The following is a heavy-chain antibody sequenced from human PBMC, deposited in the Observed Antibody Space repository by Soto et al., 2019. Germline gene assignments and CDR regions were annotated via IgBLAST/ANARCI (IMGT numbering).Heavy chain of an antibody. CDR2: IYYSGST. CDR3: ARRGLVGGFDY. Sequence: SETLSLTCTVSGGSISSGDYYWSWIRQPPGKGLEWIGYIYYSGSTYYNPSLKSRVTISVDTSKNQFSLKLSSVTAADTAVYYCARRGLVGGFDYWGQGTLVTVSS. CDR1: GGSISSGDYY. D-gene: IGHD3-3*01. V-gene: IGHV4-30-4*01. J-gene: IGHJ4*02.